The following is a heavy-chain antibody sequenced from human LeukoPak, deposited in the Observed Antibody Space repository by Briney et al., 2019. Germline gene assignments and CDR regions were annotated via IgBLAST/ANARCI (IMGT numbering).Heavy chain of an antibody. CDR2: FDPEDGET. CDR1: GYTLTELS. J-gene: IGHJ5*02. V-gene: IGHV1-24*01. D-gene: IGHD3-22*01. CDR3: ATSLVPDSSGYYQNWFDP. Sequence: GASVKVSCKVSGYTLTELSMQWVRQTPGKGLEWMGGFDPEDGETIYAQKFQGRVTMTEDTSTDTAYMELSSLRSEDTAVYYCATSLVPDSSGYYQNWFDPWGQGTLVTVSS.